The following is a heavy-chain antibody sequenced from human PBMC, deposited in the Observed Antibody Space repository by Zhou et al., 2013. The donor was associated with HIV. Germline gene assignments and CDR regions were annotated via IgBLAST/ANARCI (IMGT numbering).Heavy chain of an antibody. CDR1: GGTFSSYP. D-gene: IGHD6-19*01. CDR3: ARGIAVAGTWDWFDP. J-gene: IGHJ5*02. V-gene: IGHV1-69*05. Sequence: QVQLVQSGAEVKMPGSSVKISCKASGGTFSSYPLSWVRQAPGQGLEWMGGIIPILGTTNYAQKFQGRVTITTDESTSTAYMELGSLRSEDTAVYYCARGIAVAGTWDWFDPWGQGTLLTVSS. CDR2: IIPILGTT.